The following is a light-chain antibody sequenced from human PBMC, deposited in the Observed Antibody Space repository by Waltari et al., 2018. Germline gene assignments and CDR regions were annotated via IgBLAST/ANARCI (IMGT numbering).Light chain of an antibody. CDR3: QQYNNWPPSWT. CDR1: QGISSN. J-gene: IGKJ1*01. Sequence: EIAMTQSPATLSVSPGERATLPCRASQGISSNLAWYQQKPGQAPRLLIHGASTRATGIPARFSGSGSGTEFTLTISSLQSEDFAVYYCQQYNNWPPSWTFGQGTKVEIK. CDR2: GAS. V-gene: IGKV3-15*01.